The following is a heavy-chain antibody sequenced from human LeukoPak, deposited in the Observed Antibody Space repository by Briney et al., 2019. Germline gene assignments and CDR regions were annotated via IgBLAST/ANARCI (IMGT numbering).Heavy chain of an antibody. CDR3: ARVTGIAVAGTYY. J-gene: IGHJ4*02. V-gene: IGHV4-38-2*02. Sequence: NPSETLSLTCTVSGYSISSGYYWGWIRQPPGKGLEWIGSIYHSGSTYYNPSLKSRVTISVDTTKNQFSLKLSSVTPADTAVYYCARVTGIAVAGTYYWGQGTLVTVSS. D-gene: IGHD6-19*01. CDR1: GYSISSGYY. CDR2: IYHSGST.